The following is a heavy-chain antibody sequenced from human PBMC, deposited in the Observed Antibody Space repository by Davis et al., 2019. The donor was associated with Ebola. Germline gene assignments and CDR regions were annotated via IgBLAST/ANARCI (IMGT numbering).Heavy chain of an antibody. CDR2: IIPILGLA. D-gene: IGHD5-12*01. J-gene: IGHJ3*02. CDR1: GGTFSSYT. CDR3: TTPGGQDSGYDVFEI. V-gene: IGHV1-69*02. Sequence: SVKVSCKASGGTFSSYTISWVRQAPGQGLEWMGRIIPILGLANYAQKFQGRVTVTRDTSTTTVYMDLSSLRSEDTALYYCTTPGGQDSGYDVFEIWGQGTMVTVSS.